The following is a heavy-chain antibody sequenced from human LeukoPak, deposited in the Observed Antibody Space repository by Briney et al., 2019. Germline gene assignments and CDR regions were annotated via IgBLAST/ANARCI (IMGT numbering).Heavy chain of an antibody. D-gene: IGHD2-21*02. J-gene: IGHJ4*02. CDR3: ARARSIVVVTAIEVGYYFDY. V-gene: IGHV1-8*01. CDR2: MNPNSGNT. Sequence: ASVKVSCKASGYTFTSYDINWVRQATGQGLEWMGWMNPNSGNTGYAQKFQGRVTMTRNTSTSTAYMELSSLRSEDTAVYYCARARSIVVVTAIEVGYYFDYWGQGTLVTVSS. CDR1: GYTFTSYD.